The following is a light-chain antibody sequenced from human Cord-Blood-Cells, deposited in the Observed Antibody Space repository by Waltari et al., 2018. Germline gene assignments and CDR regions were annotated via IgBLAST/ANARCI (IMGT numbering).Light chain of an antibody. V-gene: IGLV2-23*01. CDR3: CSYAGSSTLV. CDR1: SSDVGSYNL. J-gene: IGLJ2*01. Sequence: QSALTQPASVSGSPGQLITISFTGTSSDVGSYNLFSWYQQHPGKAPKLMIYEGSKRPSGVSNRFSGSKSGNTASLTISGLQAEDEADYYCCSYAGSSTLVFGGGTKLTVL. CDR2: EGS.